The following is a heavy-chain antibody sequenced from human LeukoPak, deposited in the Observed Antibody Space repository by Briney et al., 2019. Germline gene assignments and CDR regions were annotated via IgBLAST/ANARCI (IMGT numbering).Heavy chain of an antibody. J-gene: IGHJ4*02. Sequence: ASVKVSCKASGYTFTSYYMHWVRQAPGQGLEWMGIINPSGGSTSYAQKFQGRVTMTRDTSTSTAYMELSSLRSEDTAVYYCARDSEHDYFDYWGQGTLVTVSS. CDR3: ARDSEHDYFDY. CDR2: INPSGGST. CDR1: GYTFTSYY. V-gene: IGHV1-46*01. D-gene: IGHD1-26*01.